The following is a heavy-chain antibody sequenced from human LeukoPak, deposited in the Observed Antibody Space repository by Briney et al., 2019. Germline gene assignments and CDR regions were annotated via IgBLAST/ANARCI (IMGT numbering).Heavy chain of an antibody. J-gene: IGHJ3*02. D-gene: IGHD3-10*01. CDR1: GFTFSTYN. V-gene: IGHV3-48*01. CDR3: VKGGWFGQSPSDVFHM. Sequence: PGGSLRLSCAASGFTFSTYNMNWVRQAPGKGLEWVSYISSSSTTSYADSVKGRFTISRDNSKNTLYLQMNSLRVEDTAVYYCVKGGWFGQSPSDVFHMWGQGTRVTVSS. CDR2: ISSSSTT.